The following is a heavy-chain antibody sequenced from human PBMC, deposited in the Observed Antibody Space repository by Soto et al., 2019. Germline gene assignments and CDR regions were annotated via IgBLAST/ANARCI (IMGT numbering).Heavy chain of an antibody. V-gene: IGHV4-34*01. CDR1: GGSFSGYY. Sequence: ASETLSLTCAVYGGSFSGYYWSWIRQPPGKGLEWIGEINHSGSTNYNPSLKSRVTISVDTSKNQFSLKLSSVTAADTAVYYCARFRRITIFGVVSYYYGMDVWGQGTTVTASS. CDR3: ARFRRITIFGVVSYYYGMDV. D-gene: IGHD3-3*01. CDR2: INHSGST. J-gene: IGHJ6*02.